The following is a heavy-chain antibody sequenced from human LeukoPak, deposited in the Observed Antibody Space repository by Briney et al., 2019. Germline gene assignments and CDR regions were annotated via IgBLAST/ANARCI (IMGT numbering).Heavy chain of an antibody. D-gene: IGHD3-16*02. J-gene: IGHJ4*02. CDR2: IWSDGSNK. V-gene: IGHV3-33*01. CDR3: SSASVGLGELSPCWDY. Sequence: PGKSLRLSCAASGFTFSGYGMHWVRQAPGKGLEWVTVIWSDGSNKYYADSVKGRFTISRDNSKNTLFLQMNSLRTEDTAVYFCSSASVGLGELSPCWDYWGQGTLVTVSS. CDR1: GFTFSGYG.